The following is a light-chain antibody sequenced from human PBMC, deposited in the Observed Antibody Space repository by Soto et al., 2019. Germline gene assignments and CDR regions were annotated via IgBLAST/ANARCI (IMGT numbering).Light chain of an antibody. CDR2: DAS. V-gene: IGKV1-5*01. CDR1: QSISSW. J-gene: IGKJ1*01. CDR3: QQYNSYPWT. Sequence: DIQMTQSPSTLSASVGDRVTITCRASQSISSWLAWYQQKPGKAPTLLIYDASSLESGVPSRFSGSGSGTEFTLTISSLQPDDFATYYCQQYNSYPWTFGQGTKVEI.